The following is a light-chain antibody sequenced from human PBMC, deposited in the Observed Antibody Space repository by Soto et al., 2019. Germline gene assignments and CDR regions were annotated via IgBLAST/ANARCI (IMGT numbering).Light chain of an antibody. CDR2: GNS. Sequence: QSVLTQPPSVSWAPGQRVTISCTGSSSNIGAGYDVHWYQQLPGTAPKLLIYGNSNRPSGVPDRFSGSKSGTSASLAITGLQDEDEADYYCQSYDSSVSGYVFGTGNKVTVL. J-gene: IGLJ1*01. V-gene: IGLV1-40*01. CDR1: SSNIGAGYD. CDR3: QSYDSSVSGYV.